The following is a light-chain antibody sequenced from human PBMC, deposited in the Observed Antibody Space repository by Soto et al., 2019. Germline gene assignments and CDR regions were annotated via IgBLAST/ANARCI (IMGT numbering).Light chain of an antibody. Sequence: EIQMTQSPSTLSASLGDRVTITCRASQSISSWLAWYRQKPGKAPNLLIFDASSWESGVPSTFTGSGSGTEFTLTINGLQPDDFATYYCQQYHSFPLTFGGGTKVEIK. CDR1: QSISSW. CDR2: DAS. V-gene: IGKV1-5*01. CDR3: QQYHSFPLT. J-gene: IGKJ4*01.